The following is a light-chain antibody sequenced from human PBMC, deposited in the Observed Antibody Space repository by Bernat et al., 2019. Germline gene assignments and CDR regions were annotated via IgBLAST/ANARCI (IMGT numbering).Light chain of an antibody. J-gene: IGKJ2*01. CDR2: AAS. CDR1: QSVSSDY. CDR3: QQYGSCHYT. V-gene: IGKV3-20*01. Sequence: EIVLTQSPGTLSLSPGERITLSCRASQSVSSDYLAWFQQRPGQAPRLLIYAASSTATGIPDRFSGSGSGTDFTLTISRLEPEDFAVYYCQQYGSCHYTFGQGTKLEIK.